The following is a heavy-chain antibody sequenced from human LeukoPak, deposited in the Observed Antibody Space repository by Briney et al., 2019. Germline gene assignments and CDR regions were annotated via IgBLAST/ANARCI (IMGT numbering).Heavy chain of an antibody. CDR2: IYYSGST. CDR1: GGSISSYY. V-gene: IGHV4-59*01. Sequence: PSETLSLTCTVSGGSISSYYWSWIRQPPGKGLEWIGYIYYSGSTNYNPSLKSRVTISVDTSKNQFSLKLSSVTAADTAVYYCARSYDFWSGYPPFAYWGQGTLVIVPS. D-gene: IGHD3-3*01. CDR3: ARSYDFWSGYPPFAY. J-gene: IGHJ4*02.